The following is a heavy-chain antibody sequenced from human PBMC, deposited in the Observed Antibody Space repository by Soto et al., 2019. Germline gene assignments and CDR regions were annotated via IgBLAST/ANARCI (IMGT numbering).Heavy chain of an antibody. Sequence: QVQLQESGPGLVKPSETLSLTCTVSGGSISRYYWSWIRQPPGKGLEWIGYMYNTGSTVYNPSFKRRVTISVDTSKNQFSLKLNSVTAADPAVYYGARDLWGYCGTDCYPLDVWGQGTTVTVSS. D-gene: IGHD2-21*02. CDR1: GGSISRYY. V-gene: IGHV4-59*01. CDR3: ARDLWGYCGTDCYPLDV. J-gene: IGHJ6*02. CDR2: MYNTGST.